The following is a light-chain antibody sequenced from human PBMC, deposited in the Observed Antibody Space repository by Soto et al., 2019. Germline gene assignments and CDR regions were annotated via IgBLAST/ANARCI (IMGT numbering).Light chain of an antibody. CDR1: SSDVGGYNY. CDR2: DVS. V-gene: IGLV2-14*01. Sequence: QSVLTRPASVSGSRGQSITISCTGTSSDVGGYNYVSWYQQHPGKAPKFMIYDVSNRPSGVSTRFSGSKSGNTASLTISGLQAEDEADYYCNSYTTSNTRQIVFGTGTKVTVL. J-gene: IGLJ1*01. CDR3: NSYTTSNTRQIV.